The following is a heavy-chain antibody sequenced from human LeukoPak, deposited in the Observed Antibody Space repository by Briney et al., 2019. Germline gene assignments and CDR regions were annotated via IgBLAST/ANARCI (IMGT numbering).Heavy chain of an antibody. CDR3: ARDPMHLSPFDY. CDR2: INSDGSST. Sequence: GGSLRLSCAASGFTFSSYWMHWVRQAPGKGLVWVSRINSDGSSTSYADSVKGRFTISRDNAKNTLYLQMNGLRAEDTAVYYCARDPMHLSPFDYWGQGTLVTVSS. J-gene: IGHJ4*02. CDR1: GFTFSSYW. V-gene: IGHV3-74*01.